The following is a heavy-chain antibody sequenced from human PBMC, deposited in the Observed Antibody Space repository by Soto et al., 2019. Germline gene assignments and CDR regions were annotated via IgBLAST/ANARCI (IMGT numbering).Heavy chain of an antibody. Sequence: QVQLVQSGAEVKKPGSSVKVSCKASGGTFSSYAISWVRQAPGQGLEWMGGIIPIFGTANYAQKFQGRVTITADESTSTAYMELSSLRSEDTAVYYCARALDYYDSSGYPYYYYYGMDVWGQGTTVTVSS. CDR3: ARALDYYDSSGYPYYYYYGMDV. D-gene: IGHD3-22*01. V-gene: IGHV1-69*01. CDR2: IIPIFGTA. J-gene: IGHJ6*02. CDR1: GGTFSSYA.